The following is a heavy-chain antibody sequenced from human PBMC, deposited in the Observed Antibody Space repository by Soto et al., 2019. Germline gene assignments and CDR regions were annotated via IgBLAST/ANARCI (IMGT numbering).Heavy chain of an antibody. CDR1: GGTFSSYA. V-gene: IGHV1-69*13. CDR3: ARESSSPNYYYYGMDV. Sequence: SVKVSCKASGGTFSSYAVSWVRQAPGQGLEWMGVIIPLLNTPKYIQKFQGRVTITADASATTAYMELSSLRSEDTAVYYCARESSSPNYYYYGMDVWGQGTTVTVSS. D-gene: IGHD6-6*01. J-gene: IGHJ6*02. CDR2: IIPLLNTP.